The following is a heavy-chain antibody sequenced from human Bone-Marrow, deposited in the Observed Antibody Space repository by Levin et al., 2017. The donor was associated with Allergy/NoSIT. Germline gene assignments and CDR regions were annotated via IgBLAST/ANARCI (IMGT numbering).Heavy chain of an antibody. Sequence: QPGGSLRLSCAASGFIVSDNYMNWVRQAPGKGLEWVSVISGDGDTYYGDSVKDRCTISRDTSKNTVYLQMNHLRVEDTAVYYCTREAVVTALNHYHYFGMDVWGQGTTVTV. CDR3: TREAVVTALNHYHYFGMDV. V-gene: IGHV3-66*01. D-gene: IGHD2-21*02. J-gene: IGHJ6*02. CDR1: GFIVSDNY. CDR2: ISGDGDT.